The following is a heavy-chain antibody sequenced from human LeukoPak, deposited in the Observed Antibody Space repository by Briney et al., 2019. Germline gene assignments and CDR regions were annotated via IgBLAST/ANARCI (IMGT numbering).Heavy chain of an antibody. D-gene: IGHD4-17*01. V-gene: IGHV1-2*02. CDR2: INPNSGGT. CDR3: ARDGWAVTAFDY. J-gene: IGHJ4*02. Sequence: GASVKVSCKASGYTFTGYYMHWVRQAPGQGLEWMGWINPNSGGTNYAQKLQGRVTMTTDTSTSTAYMELRSLRSDDTAVYYCARDGWAVTAFDYWGQGTLVTVSS. CDR1: GYTFTGYY.